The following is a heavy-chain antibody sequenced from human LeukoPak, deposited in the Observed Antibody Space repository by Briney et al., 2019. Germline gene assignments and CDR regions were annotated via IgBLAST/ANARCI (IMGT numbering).Heavy chain of an antibody. V-gene: IGHV3-30*03. Sequence: GGSLRLSCAASGFTFSSYAMSWVRQAPGKGLEWVAIISHNGGVTDHTDSVKGRFSVSRDNSDYFLYLQMDNLRLDDTAVYYCARDEGHSTNWGLFDFWGQGSLVTVS. CDR2: ISHNGGVT. J-gene: IGHJ4*02. CDR3: ARDEGHSTNWGLFDF. CDR1: GFTFSSYA. D-gene: IGHD6-13*01.